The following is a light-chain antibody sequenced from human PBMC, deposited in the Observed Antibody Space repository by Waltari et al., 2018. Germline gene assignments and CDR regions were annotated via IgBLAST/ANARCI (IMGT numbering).Light chain of an antibody. V-gene: IGKV3D-20*01. CDR2: DTS. Sequence: ELVFMQSPATLSLSPGDTATLSCGASQSVSSGFLAWYQQKPGLAPRLLIYDTSTRATGVPDRFRGSGSGREFALSISRLEPEDFAVYYCQQYGDSPRTFGQGTKVEIK. J-gene: IGKJ1*01. CDR1: QSVSSGF. CDR3: QQYGDSPRT.